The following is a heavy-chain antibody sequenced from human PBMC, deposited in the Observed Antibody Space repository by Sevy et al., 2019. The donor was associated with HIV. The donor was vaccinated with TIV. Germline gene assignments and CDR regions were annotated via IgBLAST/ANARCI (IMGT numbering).Heavy chain of an antibody. J-gene: IGHJ4*02. CDR3: AREGCTKPHDY. D-gene: IGHD2-8*01. Sequence: GGLRLSCVASGFTFSKYSMSWVRQPPGKGLEWVSTLSFGCGEINYADSVKGRFTISRDNSKSSVYLQMNNLRPEDTAVYYCAREGCTKPHDYWGQGTLVTVSS. V-gene: IGHV3-23*01. CDR2: LSFGCGEI. CDR1: GFTFSKYS.